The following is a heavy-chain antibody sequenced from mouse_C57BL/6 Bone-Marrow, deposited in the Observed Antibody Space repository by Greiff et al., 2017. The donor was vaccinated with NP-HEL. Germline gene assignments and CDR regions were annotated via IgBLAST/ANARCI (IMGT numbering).Heavy chain of an antibody. D-gene: IGHD1-1*01. CDR2: ISSGGSYT. CDR3: ARHGATVVADFDY. Sequence: DVQLVESGGDLVKPGGSLKLSCAASGFTFSSYGMSWVRQTPDKRLEWVATISSGGSYTYYPDSVKGRFTISRDNAKNTLYLQMSSLKSEDTAMYYCARHGATVVADFDYWGQGTTLTVSS. J-gene: IGHJ2*01. CDR1: GFTFSSYG. V-gene: IGHV5-6*01.